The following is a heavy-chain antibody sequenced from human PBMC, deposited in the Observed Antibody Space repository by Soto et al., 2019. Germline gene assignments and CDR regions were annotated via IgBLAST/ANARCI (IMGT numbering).Heavy chain of an antibody. CDR3: ARGDWWLFDY. J-gene: IGHJ4*02. V-gene: IGHV1-3*05. CDR2: INDGNGNT. CDR1: GYTFTSYA. D-gene: IGHD2-15*01. Sequence: QVQLVQSGAEEKKPGASVKVSCKASGYTFTSYAMHWVRQAPGQRLEWMGWINDGNGNTKYSQKFQGRVTITRDTSASPAYMELSSLRSEDTAVYYCARGDWWLFDYWGQGTLVTVSS.